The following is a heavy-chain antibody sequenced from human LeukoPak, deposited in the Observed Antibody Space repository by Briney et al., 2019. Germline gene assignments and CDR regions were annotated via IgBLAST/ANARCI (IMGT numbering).Heavy chain of an antibody. Sequence: WASMKVSCKASGYTFTDSYIHWVRQAPGQGLEWMGWINPNSGGTNNAQKFQGRVTMTRDTSINTAYMELSRLRSDDTAVYYCARVFHYDVGFDPWGQGTLVTVSS. V-gene: IGHV1-2*02. CDR1: GYTFTDSY. D-gene: IGHD3-3*01. CDR2: INPNSGGT. J-gene: IGHJ5*02. CDR3: ARVFHYDVGFDP.